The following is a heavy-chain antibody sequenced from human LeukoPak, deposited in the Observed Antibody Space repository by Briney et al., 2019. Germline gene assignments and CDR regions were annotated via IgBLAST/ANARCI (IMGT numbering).Heavy chain of an antibody. J-gene: IGHJ4*02. V-gene: IGHV4-34*01. CDR2: ISHRGST. D-gene: IGHD3-22*01. CDR3: ASRDNYYDSSGTREAFDY. CDR1: RGSFRGYF. Sequence: SETLSLTCAVYRGSFRGYFWSWIRQPPGKGLEWIGEISHRGSTNYNPSLKSRVTISVDTSKNQFSLKLSSVTAADTAVYYCASRDNYYDSSGTREAFDYWGQGTLVTVSS.